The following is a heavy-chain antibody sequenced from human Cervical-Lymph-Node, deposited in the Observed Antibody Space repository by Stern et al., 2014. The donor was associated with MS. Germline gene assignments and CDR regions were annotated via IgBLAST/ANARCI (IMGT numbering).Heavy chain of an antibody. CDR2: IYWDDQK. Sequence: QVTLKESGPALVKPTQTLTVTCTFSGFSLSTSGLGVGWIRQPQGEALEWLAYIYWDDQKRNSPALKSRLTITKDTSKNQVVLTLTNVDPVDTATYYCAHRTAGPFDYWGQGTLVTVSS. CDR1: GFSLSTSGLG. CDR3: AHRTAGPFDY. J-gene: IGHJ4*02. V-gene: IGHV2-5*02.